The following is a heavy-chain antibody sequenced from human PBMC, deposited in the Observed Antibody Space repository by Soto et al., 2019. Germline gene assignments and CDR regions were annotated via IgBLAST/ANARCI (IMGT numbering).Heavy chain of an antibody. CDR2: ISGSGGST. Sequence: GGSLRLSCAASGFTFSSYAMSWVRQAPGKGLEWVSAISGSGGSTYYADSVKGRFTISRDSSKNTLYLQMNSLRAKDTAVYYCAKMVVTGDLLGDYWGQGTLVTVSS. D-gene: IGHD7-27*01. CDR3: AKMVVTGDLLGDY. J-gene: IGHJ4*02. CDR1: GFTFSSYA. V-gene: IGHV3-23*01.